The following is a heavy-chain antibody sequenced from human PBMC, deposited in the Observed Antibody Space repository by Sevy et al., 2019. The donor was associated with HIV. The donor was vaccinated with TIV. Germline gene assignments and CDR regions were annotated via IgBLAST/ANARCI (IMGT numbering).Heavy chain of an antibody. D-gene: IGHD3-3*01. CDR1: GFTFSSYS. CDR2: IGSSSSTI. Sequence: GGSLRLSCAASGFTFSSYSMNWVRQAPGKELEWVSYIGSSSSTIYYADSVKGRFTISRDNAKNSLYLQMNSLRAEDTAVIYCARDYDFWSGYYPYYYYGMDVWGQGTTVTVSS. V-gene: IGHV3-48*01. J-gene: IGHJ6*02. CDR3: ARDYDFWSGYYPYYYYGMDV.